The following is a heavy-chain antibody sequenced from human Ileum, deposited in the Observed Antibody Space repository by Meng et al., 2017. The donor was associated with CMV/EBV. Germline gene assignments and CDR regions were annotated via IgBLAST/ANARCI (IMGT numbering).Heavy chain of an antibody. V-gene: IGHV3-30*02. CDR2: IRYNGESK. Sequence: GESLKISCAASGFTFSSYGMNWVRQAPGKGLEWVAFIRYNGESKLYADSVRGRFTISRDNSKNTLYLQMNSLRAEDTAVYYCARVGQLLSEYYGMDVWGQGTTVTVSS. J-gene: IGHJ6*02. CDR1: GFTFSSYG. D-gene: IGHD1-7*01. CDR3: ARVGQLLSEYYGMDV.